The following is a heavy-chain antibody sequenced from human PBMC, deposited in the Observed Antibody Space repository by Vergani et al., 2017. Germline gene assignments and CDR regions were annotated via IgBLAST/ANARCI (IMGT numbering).Heavy chain of an antibody. CDR1: GFTFSSYG. CDR2: IRYDGSNK. D-gene: IGHD2-15*01. J-gene: IGHJ6*02. V-gene: IGHV3-30*02. Sequence: QVQLVESGGGVVQPGGSLRLYCAASGFTFSSYGMHWVRQAPGKGLEWVAFIRYDGSNKYYADSVKGRFTISRDNSKNTLYLQMNSLRAEDTAVYYCANGPWKVVVVAASTRYSSGQEHFYGMDVWGQGTTVTVSS. CDR3: ANGPWKVVVVAASTRYSSGQEHFYGMDV.